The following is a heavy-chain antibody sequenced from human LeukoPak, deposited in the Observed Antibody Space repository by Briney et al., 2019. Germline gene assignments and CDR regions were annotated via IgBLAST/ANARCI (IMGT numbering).Heavy chain of an antibody. CDR1: GGSISSYY. J-gene: IGHJ3*02. CDR2: IYYSGST. Sequence: SETLSLTCTVSGGSISSYYWSWIRQPPGKGLEWIGYIYYSGSTNYNPSLKSRVTISVDTSKNQFSLKLSSVTAADTAVYYCARKGRWEYQLHRARGAFDIWGQGTMVTVSS. V-gene: IGHV4-59*08. CDR3: ARKGRWEYQLHRARGAFDI. D-gene: IGHD2-2*01.